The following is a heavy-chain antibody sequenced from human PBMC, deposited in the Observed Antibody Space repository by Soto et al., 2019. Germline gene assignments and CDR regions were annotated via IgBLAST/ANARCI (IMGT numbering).Heavy chain of an antibody. V-gene: IGHV3-30-3*01. Sequence: QVQLVESGGGVVQPGRSLRLSCAASGFTFSSYAMHWVRQAPGKGLEWVAVISYDGSNKYYADSVKGRFTISRDNSKNTLYLQMNSLRAEDTAVYYCARAQEGIVVVTAILRRRGHYWYFDLWGRGTLVTVSS. D-gene: IGHD2-21*02. J-gene: IGHJ2*01. CDR2: ISYDGSNK. CDR3: ARAQEGIVVVTAILRRRGHYWYFDL. CDR1: GFTFSSYA.